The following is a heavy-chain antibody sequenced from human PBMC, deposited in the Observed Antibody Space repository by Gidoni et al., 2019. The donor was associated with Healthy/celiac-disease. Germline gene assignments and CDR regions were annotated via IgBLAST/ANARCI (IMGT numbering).Heavy chain of an antibody. V-gene: IGHV3-23*01. CDR3: AKVKSDFSYGMDV. J-gene: IGHJ6*02. Sequence: EVQLLESGGGLVQPGGCLRLSCAASGFTFSIHSMAWVRQDPGKGLEWVSGFRGSGGNIYYADSVKGRFTISRDNSKDTLYLQMNNVRAGDTAVYYCAKVKSDFSYGMDVWGQGTTVTVSS. CDR1: GFTFSIHS. CDR2: FRGSGGNI. D-gene: IGHD3-3*01.